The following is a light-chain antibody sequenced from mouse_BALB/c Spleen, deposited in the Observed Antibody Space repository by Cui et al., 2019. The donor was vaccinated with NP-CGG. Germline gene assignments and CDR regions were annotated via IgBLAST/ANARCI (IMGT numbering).Light chain of an antibody. V-gene: IGLV1*01. J-gene: IGLJ1*01. CDR3: ALWYSNHWV. CDR2: GTN. CDR1: TGAVITSNY. Sequence: HAVVSQRTALTTSPGETVTLTCRSSTGAVITSNYANWVQEKPDHLFTGLIGGTNNRPPGVPARFSGSLIGDKAALTITGAQTEDEAIYFCALWYSNHWVFGGGTKLTVL.